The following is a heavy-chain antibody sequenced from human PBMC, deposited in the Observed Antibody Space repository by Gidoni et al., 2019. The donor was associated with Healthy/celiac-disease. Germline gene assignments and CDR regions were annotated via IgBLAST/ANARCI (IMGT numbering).Heavy chain of an antibody. J-gene: IGHJ4*02. V-gene: IGHV4-30-2*01. CDR1: GGSISSGGYS. CDR3: ARETYHGHLDY. CDR2: IYHSGST. D-gene: IGHD2-2*01. Sequence: PSQTLSLTCAVSGGSISSGGYSWSWIRQPPGKGLEWIGYIYHSGSTYYNPSLKSRVTISVDRSKNQFSRKLSSVTAADTAVYYCARETYHGHLDYWGQGTLVTVSS.